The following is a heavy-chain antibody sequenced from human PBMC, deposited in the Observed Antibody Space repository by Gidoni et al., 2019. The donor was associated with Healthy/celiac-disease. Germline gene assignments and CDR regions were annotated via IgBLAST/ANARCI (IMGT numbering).Heavy chain of an antibody. V-gene: IGHV3-20*04. D-gene: IGHD3-9*01. CDR2: INWNGGST. Sequence: EVQLVESGGGVVRPGGSLRLSCAAAGFTLDDYGMSWVRQAPGKGLEWVSGINWNGGSTGYADSVKGRFTISRDNAKNSLYLQMNSLRAEDTALYYCARDGPPYYDILTGLQLRDYWGQGTLVTVSS. J-gene: IGHJ4*02. CDR3: ARDGPPYYDILTGLQLRDY. CDR1: GFTLDDYG.